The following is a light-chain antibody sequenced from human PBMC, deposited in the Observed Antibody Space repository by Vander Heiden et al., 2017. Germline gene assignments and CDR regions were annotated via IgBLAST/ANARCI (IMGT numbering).Light chain of an antibody. CDR1: QDISNY. Sequence: IQMTQPPSSLSASVGDRVTITCQASQDISNYLNWYQQKPGKAPKLLIYDASDLETAVPSRFSGGGSGTDFTFTISSLQPEDIATYYCQQYDNRPYTFGQGTKLEIK. CDR3: QQYDNRPYT. V-gene: IGKV1-33*01. J-gene: IGKJ2*01. CDR2: DAS.